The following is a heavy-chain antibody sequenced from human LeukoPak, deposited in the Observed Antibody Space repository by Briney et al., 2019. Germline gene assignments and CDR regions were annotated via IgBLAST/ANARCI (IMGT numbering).Heavy chain of an antibody. J-gene: IGHJ4*02. CDR1: GYMFIAQY. V-gene: IGHV1-2*02. D-gene: IGHD1-14*01. Sequence: GASVNVSCKASGYMFIAQYIHWVRQAPGKGLEWVGGINPNSGGTNYAQKFQGRVTLTRDTSICTAYMELRRLRSDDTAVYYCARAGPSELSGEGYFDYWGQGTLVTVSS. CDR3: ARAGPSELSGEGYFDY. CDR2: INPNSGGT.